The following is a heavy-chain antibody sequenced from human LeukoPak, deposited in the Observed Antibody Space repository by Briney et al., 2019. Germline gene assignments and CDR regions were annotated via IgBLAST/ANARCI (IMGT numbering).Heavy chain of an antibody. J-gene: IGHJ3*02. CDR3: ATYNPLFDWLSIAHAFDI. CDR1: GGSISSSNW. CDR2: IYHSGST. Sequence: SETLSLTCAVSGGSISSSNWWSWVRQPPGKGLEWIGEIYHSGSTNYNPSLKSRVTISVDKSKNQFSLKLSSVTAADTAVYYCATYNPLFDWLSIAHAFDIWGQGTMVTVSS. V-gene: IGHV4-4*02. D-gene: IGHD3-9*01.